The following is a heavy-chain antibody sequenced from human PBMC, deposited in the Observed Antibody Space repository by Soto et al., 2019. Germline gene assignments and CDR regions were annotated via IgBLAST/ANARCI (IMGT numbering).Heavy chain of an antibody. V-gene: IGHV4-4*02. CDR2: IYHSGST. CDR3: ARTTWDWYPEYYFDY. CDR1: GVYISSSNW. Sequence: QVQLQESGPGLVKPSVTLSLTCAVSGVYISSSNWWSWVRQPTLKGLEWMGEIYHSGSTTYNPSLKSLVTIQVDKSTNQFSLKLSSVTAAAAAWYSFARTTWDWYPEYYFDYWGQGTLVTLSS. J-gene: IGHJ4*02. D-gene: IGHD3-9*01.